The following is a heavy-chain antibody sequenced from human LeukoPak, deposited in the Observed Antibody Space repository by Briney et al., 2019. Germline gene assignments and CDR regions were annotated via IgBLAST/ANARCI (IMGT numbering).Heavy chain of an antibody. CDR3: ATSDFAAHFDY. V-gene: IGHV3-43*02. J-gene: IGHJ4*02. CDR1: GFTFDDYA. D-gene: IGHD2/OR15-2a*01. Sequence: PGGSLRLSCAASGFTFDDYAMHWVRQAPGKGLEWVSLISGDGGSTYYADSVKGRFTISRDNSKNSLCLQMNSLGTEDTALYYCATSDFAAHFDYWGQGTLVTVSS. CDR2: ISGDGGST.